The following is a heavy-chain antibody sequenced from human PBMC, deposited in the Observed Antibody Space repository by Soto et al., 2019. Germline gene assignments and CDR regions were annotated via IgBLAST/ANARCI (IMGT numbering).Heavy chain of an antibody. V-gene: IGHV3-15*01. CDR3: TTTPTLTPPL. Sequence: EVQLVESGGGLVKPGGSLRLSCAASGFTFTNALMNWVRQAPGKGLEWVGRIKSKTNGGTTDYATPVKGRFTISRDDSKNILYLQMNSLKTEDTAVYYCTTTPTLTPPLWGQGTLVTVSS. D-gene: IGHD4-4*01. J-gene: IGHJ4*02. CDR1: GFTFTNAL. CDR2: IKSKTNGGTT.